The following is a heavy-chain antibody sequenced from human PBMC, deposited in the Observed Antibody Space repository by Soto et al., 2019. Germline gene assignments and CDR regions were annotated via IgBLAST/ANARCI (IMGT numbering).Heavy chain of an antibody. V-gene: IGHV4-31*03. CDR2: IYYSGST. J-gene: IGHJ6*02. CDR3: ARGRGYVVGYYYYGMDV. D-gene: IGHD5-18*01. Sequence: PSETLSLTCTVSGGSISSGGYYWSWIRQHPGKGLEWIGYIYYSGSTYYNPSLKSRVTISVDTSKNQFSLKLSSVTAADTAVYYCARGRGYVVGYYYYGMDVWGQGTTVTVSS. CDR1: GGSISSGGYY.